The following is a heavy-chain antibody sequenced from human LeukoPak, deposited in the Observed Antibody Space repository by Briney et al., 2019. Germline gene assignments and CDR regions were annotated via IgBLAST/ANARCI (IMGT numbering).Heavy chain of an antibody. CDR1: GFTFSHYA. D-gene: IGHD3-22*01. Sequence: PGGSLRLSCAASGFTFSHYAMHWVRQAPGKGLEWVAIISFDGTNKYYADSVKGRFTISRDNSKNTLYLQMNSLRAEDTAVYYCARDELLNYYDSSGYPFDYWGQGTLVTVSS. V-gene: IGHV3-30*03. CDR3: ARDELLNYYDSSGYPFDY. J-gene: IGHJ4*02. CDR2: ISFDGTNK.